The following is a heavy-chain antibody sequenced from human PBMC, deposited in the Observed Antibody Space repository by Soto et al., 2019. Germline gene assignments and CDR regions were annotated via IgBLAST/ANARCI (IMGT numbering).Heavy chain of an antibody. CDR3: VRYYYDSSGLNWFDP. Sequence: SETLSLTCTVSGGSISSGDFYCSWIRQHPGKGLEWIGYMYHSGNTYYNPSLKSRVTMSLDTSKNQFSLKLTSVTAADTAVYYCVRYYYDSSGLNWFDPWGEGTLVTVSS. D-gene: IGHD3-22*01. CDR1: GGSISSGDFY. V-gene: IGHV4-31*03. J-gene: IGHJ5*02. CDR2: MYHSGNT.